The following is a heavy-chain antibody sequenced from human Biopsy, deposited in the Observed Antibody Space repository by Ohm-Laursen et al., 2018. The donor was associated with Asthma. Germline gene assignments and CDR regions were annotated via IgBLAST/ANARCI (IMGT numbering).Heavy chain of an antibody. J-gene: IGHJ4*02. CDR3: ARHDHRWDTYADF. V-gene: IGHV4-39*01. CDR1: SGSGGYMRSGNYY. D-gene: IGHD2-2*01. CDR2: MYYGKTT. Sequence: SETLSLTCSLSSGSGGYMRSGNYYWGWIRQPPGKGLEWIGSMYYGKTTYYSPSLKSRVTISVDTSKNQFSLILSSATAADTAVYYCARHDHRWDTYADFWGQGTLVTVSS.